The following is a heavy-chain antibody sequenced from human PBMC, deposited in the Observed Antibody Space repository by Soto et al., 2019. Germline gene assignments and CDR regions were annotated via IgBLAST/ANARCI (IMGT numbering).Heavy chain of an antibody. CDR2: IWYDGSNE. CDR1: GFTFTNYG. Sequence: QVQLEESGGGVVQPGRSLRLSCAASGFTFTNYGMHWVRQAPGKGLEWVAVIWYDGSNEFYADSVKGRFTISRDKSKNTLYLQMNSLRVEDTAVYYCARDRVRWIHGTDFDYWGQGTLVTDSS. J-gene: IGHJ4*02. D-gene: IGHD5-18*01. V-gene: IGHV3-33*01. CDR3: ARDRVRWIHGTDFDY.